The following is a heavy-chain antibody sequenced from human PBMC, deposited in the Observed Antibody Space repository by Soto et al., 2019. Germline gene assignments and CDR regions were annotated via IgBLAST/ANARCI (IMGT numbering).Heavy chain of an antibody. D-gene: IGHD2-21*02. CDR2: ISSDGSYN. Sequence: QVQLVESGGGVVQPGRSLRLSCAASGFIFSRYAMHWVRQAPGKGLEWVALISSDGSYNYYADSLKARFTISRDNSKNTLYLQMDNLRAEDTAVFYCAKGGKGLLPLDYWGQGTLVTVSS. J-gene: IGHJ4*02. CDR1: GFIFSRYA. CDR3: AKGGKGLLPLDY. V-gene: IGHV3-33*06.